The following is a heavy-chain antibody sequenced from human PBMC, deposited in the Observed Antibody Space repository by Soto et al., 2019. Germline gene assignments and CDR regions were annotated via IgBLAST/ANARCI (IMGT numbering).Heavy chain of an antibody. CDR1: GFTFSRVG. CDR3: ARVAY. CDR2: ISSASSET. Sequence: GGSLRLSCEASGFTFSRVGMNWVRQVPGKGLEWVASISSASSETWYADSVKGRFIISRGNAQNSLFLQMNTLRPEDSAIYYCARVAYWGPGTQVTVSS. V-gene: IGHV3-21*04. J-gene: IGHJ4*02.